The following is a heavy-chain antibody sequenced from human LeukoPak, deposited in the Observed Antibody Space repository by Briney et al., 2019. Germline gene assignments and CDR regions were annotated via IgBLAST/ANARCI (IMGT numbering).Heavy chain of an antibody. V-gene: IGHV1-46*01. CDR1: GYTFTRHY. D-gene: IGHD2-8*01. CDR2: INPSSGGT. CDR3: ARDGLYCTNGVCSSDI. Sequence: ASVKVSCRASGYTFTRHYMNWVRQAPGQGLEWMGKINPSSGGTGYAQKFQGRVTMTRDTSTSTVYMELTSLRSEDTAVYYCARDGLYCTNGVCSSDIWGQGTLVTVSS. J-gene: IGHJ3*02.